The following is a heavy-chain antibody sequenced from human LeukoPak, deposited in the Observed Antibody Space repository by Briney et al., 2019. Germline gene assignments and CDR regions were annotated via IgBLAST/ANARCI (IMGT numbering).Heavy chain of an antibody. J-gene: IGHJ6*02. D-gene: IGHD6-13*01. Sequence: GGSLRLSCAASGFTFSSYSMNWVRQAPGKGLEWVSSISSSSSYIYYADSVKGRFTISRDNSKNTLYLQMNSLRAEDTAVYYCAKVQGSSWYDIFGLDVWGQGTTVTVSS. CDR3: AKVQGSSWYDIFGLDV. CDR1: GFTFSSYS. CDR2: ISSSSSYI. V-gene: IGHV3-21*04.